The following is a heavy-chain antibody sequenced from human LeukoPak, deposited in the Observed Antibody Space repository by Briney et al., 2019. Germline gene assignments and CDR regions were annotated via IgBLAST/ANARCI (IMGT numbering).Heavy chain of an antibody. CDR3: ARDCLSPAYRVCIDY. D-gene: IGHD3-16*02. V-gene: IGHV3-48*04. Sequence: PGGSLKLSCAASGFTFSGSAMHWVRQAPGKGLEWVSFINSRSSTIYYADSVKGRFTISRDNAKNSLYLQMNSLRAEDTAVYYCARDCLSPAYRVCIDYWGQGTLVTVSS. CDR2: INSRSSTI. CDR1: GFTFSGSA. J-gene: IGHJ4*02.